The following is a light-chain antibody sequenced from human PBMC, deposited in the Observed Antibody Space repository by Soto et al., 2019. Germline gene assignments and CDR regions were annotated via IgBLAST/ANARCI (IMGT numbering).Light chain of an antibody. CDR1: QSVSSSY. CDR3: QQYNEWPPLT. Sequence: EIVLTQSPGTLSLSPGERATLSCRASQSVSSSYLAWYQQKPGQAPRLLIYGASSRATGIPDRFSGSGSGTDFTLTISRLEPEDFAVYYCQQYNEWPPLTFGGGTKVDIK. V-gene: IGKV3-20*01. CDR2: GAS. J-gene: IGKJ4*01.